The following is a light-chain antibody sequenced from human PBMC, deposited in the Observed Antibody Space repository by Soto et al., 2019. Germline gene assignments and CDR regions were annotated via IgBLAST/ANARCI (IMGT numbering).Light chain of an antibody. Sequence: EKAMTQSPFTLSVCPVARCALSSRASQSVGTHLAWYQQQPGQAPRLLIYDASARATGIPARFSGSGSGTEFTLTISSLQSEDSAVYYCQQYDNWPLTFGGGTKVDIK. CDR2: DAS. J-gene: IGKJ4*01. V-gene: IGKV3-15*01. CDR3: QQYDNWPLT. CDR1: QSVGTH.